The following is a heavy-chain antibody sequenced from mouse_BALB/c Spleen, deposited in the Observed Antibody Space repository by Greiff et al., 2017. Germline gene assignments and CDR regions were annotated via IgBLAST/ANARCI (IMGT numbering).Heavy chain of an antibody. Sequence: DVKLVESGPGLVKPSQSLSLTCTVTGYSITSDYAWNWIRQFPGNKLEWMGYISYSGSTSYNPSLKSRISITRDTSKNQFFLQLNSVTTEDTATYYCARGDYFDYWGQGTTLTVSS. CDR1: GYSITSDYA. CDR2: ISYSGST. CDR3: ARGDYFDY. J-gene: IGHJ2*01. V-gene: IGHV3-2*02.